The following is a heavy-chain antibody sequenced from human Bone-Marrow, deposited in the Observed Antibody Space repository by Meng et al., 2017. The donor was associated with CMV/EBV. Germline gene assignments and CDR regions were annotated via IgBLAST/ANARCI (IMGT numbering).Heavy chain of an antibody. V-gene: IGHV1-69*05. D-gene: IGHD2-2*02. Sequence: SVKVFCKAAGGTFSSYAISWLRQAPGQGLEWMGGFIPIFGTANYAQKFQGRVTITTDESTSTAYKELSSLRSEDTAVYYCARRFFYGDCSSTSCYIPFDYWGQGTLVTVSS. J-gene: IGHJ4*02. CDR3: ARRFFYGDCSSTSCYIPFDY. CDR1: GGTFSSYA. CDR2: FIPIFGTA.